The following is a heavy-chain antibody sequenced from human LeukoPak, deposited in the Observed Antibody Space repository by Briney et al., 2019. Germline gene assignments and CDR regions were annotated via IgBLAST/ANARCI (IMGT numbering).Heavy chain of an antibody. Sequence: GGSLRLSCAASGFTFSSYWMHWVRQAPGKGLVWVSRTDVSTSSYADSVKGRFTISRDNAKNTLYLQMNSLRVEDTAVYYCAGSETHNPYFDYWGQGILVTVSS. CDR1: GFTFSSYW. CDR2: TDVSTS. D-gene: IGHD6-19*01. V-gene: IGHV3-74*01. J-gene: IGHJ4*02. CDR3: AGSETHNPYFDY.